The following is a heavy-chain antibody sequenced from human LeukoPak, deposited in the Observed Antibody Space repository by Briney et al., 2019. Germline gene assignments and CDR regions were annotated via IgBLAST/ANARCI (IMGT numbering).Heavy chain of an antibody. V-gene: IGHV3-9*01. CDR1: GFTFDDYA. CDR3: AKDLGDYYGSGSNTLVD. J-gene: IGHJ4*02. D-gene: IGHD3-10*01. Sequence: AGGSLRLSCAASGFTFDDYAMHWVRQAPGKGLEWVSGISWNSGSIGYADSVKGRFTVSRDNSKNTLYLQMNSLRAEDTAVYYCAKDLGDYYGSGSNTLVDWGQGTLVTVSS. CDR2: ISWNSGSI.